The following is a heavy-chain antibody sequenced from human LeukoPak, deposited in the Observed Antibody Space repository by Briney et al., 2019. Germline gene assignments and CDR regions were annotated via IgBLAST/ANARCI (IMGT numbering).Heavy chain of an antibody. J-gene: IGHJ4*02. D-gene: IGHD3-10*01. CDR2: INHSGST. CDR3: ARVRGNYYGSGSYYFDY. Sequence: SETLSLTCAVYGGAFSGYYWSWIRQPPGKGLEWIGEINHSGSTNYNPSLKSRVTISVDTSKNQFSLKLSSVTAADTAVYYCARVRGNYYGSGSYYFDYWGQGTLVTVSS. CDR1: GGAFSGYY. V-gene: IGHV4-34*01.